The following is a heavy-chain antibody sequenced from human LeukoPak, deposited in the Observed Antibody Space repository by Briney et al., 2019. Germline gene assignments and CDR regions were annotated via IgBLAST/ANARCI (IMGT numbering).Heavy chain of an antibody. V-gene: IGHV4-59*01. D-gene: IGHD6-19*01. Sequence: PSETPSLPRTVSGGPNSTYYWGWIRQPPGLGLEWIGYSYDSGSTYCNPSLKTRVTISVDTSKNQFSLKLSSVTAADTAVYYCARVGSGSFDYWGQGTLVTVSS. CDR1: GGPNSTYY. J-gene: IGHJ4*02. CDR3: ARVGSGSFDY. CDR2: SYDSGST.